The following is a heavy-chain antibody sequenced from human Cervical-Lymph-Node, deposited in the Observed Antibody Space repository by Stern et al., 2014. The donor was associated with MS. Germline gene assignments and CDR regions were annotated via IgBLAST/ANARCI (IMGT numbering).Heavy chain of an antibody. V-gene: IGHV3-33*01. CDR1: GFTFSSYG. CDR2: IWYDGSNK. CDR3: ARGGTSSSWYFDY. Sequence: QVQLVQSGGGVVQPGRSLRLSCAASGFTFSSYGMHWVRQAPGKGLEWVAVIWYDGSNKYYADSVKGRFTISRDNSKNTLYLQMNSLRAEDTAVYYCARGGTSSSWYFDYWGQGTLVTVSS. D-gene: IGHD6-13*01. J-gene: IGHJ4*02.